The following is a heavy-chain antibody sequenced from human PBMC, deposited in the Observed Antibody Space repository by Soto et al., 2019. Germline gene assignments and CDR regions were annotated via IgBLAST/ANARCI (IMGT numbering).Heavy chain of an antibody. CDR1: GFTFSNYA. D-gene: IGHD7-27*01. CDR3: AKASGERLGRYFFDY. CDR2: ISATAGTT. V-gene: IGHV3-23*01. J-gene: IGHJ4*02. Sequence: PGGSLRLSCEASGFTFSNYAMSWVRQAPGKGLEWVSGISATAGTTSNADSVKGRFTISRDNSKNTLYVQMSNLRAEDTAVYYCAKASGERLGRYFFDYWGQGALVTVSS.